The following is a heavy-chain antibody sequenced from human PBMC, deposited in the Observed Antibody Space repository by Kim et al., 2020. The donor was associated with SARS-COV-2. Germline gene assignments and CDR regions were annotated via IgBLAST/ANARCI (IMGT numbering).Heavy chain of an antibody. V-gene: IGHV3-11*05. Sequence: GGSLRLSCAASGFSFGDYYMSWVRQAPGKGLEWISYISDSSHDTGYADSVRGRFTNSRDNAKNSLYLEMNSLRAEDTAAYFCARESYGSGKYSAFDIWG. D-gene: IGHD3-10*01. J-gene: IGHJ3*02. CDR1: GFSFGDYY. CDR3: ARESYGSGKYSAFDI. CDR2: ISDSSHDT.